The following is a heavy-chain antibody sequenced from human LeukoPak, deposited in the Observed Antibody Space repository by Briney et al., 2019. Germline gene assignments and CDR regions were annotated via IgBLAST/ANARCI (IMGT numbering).Heavy chain of an antibody. CDR3: ARDDRGYSGYHFDH. CDR1: GFTFSSYT. J-gene: IGHJ4*02. V-gene: IGHV3-30-3*01. Sequence: GGSLRLSCAASGFTFSSYTFHWVRQAPGKGLEWVAVQDGNNKYYTDSVKGRFTISRDNSKNTLYLQMNSLRAEDTAVYYCARDDRGYSGYHFDHWGQGTLVAVSS. D-gene: IGHD5-12*01. CDR2: QDGNNK.